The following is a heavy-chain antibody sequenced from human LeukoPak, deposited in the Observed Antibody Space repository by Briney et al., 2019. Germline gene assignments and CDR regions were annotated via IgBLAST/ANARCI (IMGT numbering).Heavy chain of an antibody. J-gene: IGHJ4*02. CDR3: ARSLGDD. Sequence: GGSLRPSCEVSGLTFSTYWMTWVRQAPGKGLEWVASINQNGREKYYVDSVKGRFTISRDNAKDSLYLQMNNLRDEDTAVYYCARSLGDDWGQGTLVTVSS. CDR2: INQNGREK. CDR1: GLTFSTYW. V-gene: IGHV3-7*01. D-gene: IGHD3-16*01.